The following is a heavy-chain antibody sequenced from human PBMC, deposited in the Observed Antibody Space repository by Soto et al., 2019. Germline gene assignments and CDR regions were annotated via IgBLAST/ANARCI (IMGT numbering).Heavy chain of an antibody. CDR1: GGSLTSYY. V-gene: IGHV4-59*08. D-gene: IGHD5-12*01. J-gene: IGHJ4*02. CDR2: VYYTGIA. Sequence: QVQLQESGPGLGKPSETLSLTCTVSGGSLTSYYWSWIRQHPGKGLEWIGFVYYTGIARYNPSLNSRVTISLDSSTIHFSLKLTSVSAAYTAISYCARRIVSTETFDYWGQGTLVTVSS. CDR3: ARRIVSTETFDY.